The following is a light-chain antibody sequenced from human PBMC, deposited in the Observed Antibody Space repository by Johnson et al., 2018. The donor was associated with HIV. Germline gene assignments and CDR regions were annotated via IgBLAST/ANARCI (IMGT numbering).Light chain of an antibody. CDR2: DNN. J-gene: IGLJ1*01. V-gene: IGLV1-51*01. CDR1: SSNIGNNY. CDR3: GTWDSSLSGGV. Sequence: QSVLTQPPSVSAAPGQKVTISCSGSSSNIGNNYVSWYQQLPGTAPKLLIYDNNKRPSGIPDRFSGSKSGTSATLGITGLQTGDEADYYFGTWDSSLSGGVVGTGTKVTFL.